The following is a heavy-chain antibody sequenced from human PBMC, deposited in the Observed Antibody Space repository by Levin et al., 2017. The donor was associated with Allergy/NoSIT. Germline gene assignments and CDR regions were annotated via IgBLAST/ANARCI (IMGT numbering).Heavy chain of an antibody. CDR3: AKDHDMTTRYYYDGMDV. J-gene: IGHJ6*02. CDR2: ISGSGGST. V-gene: IGHV3-23*01. D-gene: IGHD3-9*01. Sequence: GGLRLSCAASGFTFSSYAMSWVRQAPGKGLEWVSAISGSGGSTYYADSVKGRFTISRDNSKNTLYLQMNSLRAEDTAVYYCAKDHDMTTRYYYDGMDVWGQGTTVTVSS. CDR1: GFTFSSYA.